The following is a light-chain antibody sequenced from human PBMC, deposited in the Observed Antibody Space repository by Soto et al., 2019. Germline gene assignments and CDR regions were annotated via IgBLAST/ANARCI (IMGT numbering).Light chain of an antibody. V-gene: IGKV3-20*01. J-gene: IGKJ3*01. CDR3: QQYGGSPLFT. CDR1: QSVGGNY. CDR2: AAS. Sequence: ENVLTQSPGTLSLSPGERATLSCKASQSVGGNYLAWYQHKPGQAPRLLIYAASNRAAGIPDRFSGRGSGTDFTLTISRLEPEDFAEYFCQQYGGSPLFTFGPGTKVEIK.